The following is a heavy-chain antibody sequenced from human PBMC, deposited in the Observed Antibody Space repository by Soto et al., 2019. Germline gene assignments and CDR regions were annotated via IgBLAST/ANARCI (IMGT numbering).Heavy chain of an antibody. V-gene: IGHV3-21*01. D-gene: IGHD2-2*01. CDR1: GFSFSSYS. J-gene: IGHJ4*02. Sequence: EVQLVESGGGLVKPGGSLRLSCAASGFSFSSYSMNWVRQAPGKGLEWVSSISSSSSYIYHADSVKGRFTISRDNAKNSLYLQMNSLRAEDTAVYYCARDRCSSTSCYGFGVGGQGTLVTVSS. CDR3: ARDRCSSTSCYGFGV. CDR2: ISSSSSYI.